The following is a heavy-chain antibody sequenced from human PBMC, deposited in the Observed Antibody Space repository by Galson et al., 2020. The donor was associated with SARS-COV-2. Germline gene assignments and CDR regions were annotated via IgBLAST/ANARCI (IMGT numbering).Heavy chain of an antibody. CDR1: GYVFTDYY. V-gene: IGHV1-2*04. D-gene: IGHD1-7*01. CDR2: INHKSGRM. J-gene: IGHJ4*02. Sequence: VPVSCQAPGYVFTDYYMNLVRQVHGQGHERVGWINHKSGRMNSAQKIKDWGTMTRATSINTAYMELTSLRSDDTAIYYCAKAQDKWNFRIDYWGQGTLVTVSS. CDR3: AKAQDKWNFRIDY.